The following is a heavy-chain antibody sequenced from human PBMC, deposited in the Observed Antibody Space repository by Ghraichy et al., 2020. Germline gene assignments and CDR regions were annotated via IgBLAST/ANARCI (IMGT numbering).Heavy chain of an antibody. CDR3: ARETMLASDY. V-gene: IGHV1-18*04. Sequence: ASVKVSCKASGYTFINNGITWVRQAPGQGLEWMGWISPYNGDTNYAQKLQGRVTLTTDTSTNTAYMELRSLRSDDTAVYYCARETMLASDYWGQGTLVTVSS. CDR2: ISPYNGDT. CDR1: GYTFINNG. D-gene: IGHD3-10*02. J-gene: IGHJ4*02.